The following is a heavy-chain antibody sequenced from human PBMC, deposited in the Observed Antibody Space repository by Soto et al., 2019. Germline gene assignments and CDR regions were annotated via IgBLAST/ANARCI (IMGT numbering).Heavy chain of an antibody. CDR3: ARKVYYYGMDV. CDR1: GGSFRGYY. J-gene: IGHJ6*02. V-gene: IGHV4-34*01. Sequence: WEPLELTYAVYGGSFRGYYWSWIRQPPGKGLEWIGETNHSGSTNYNPSLKSRVTISVDTSKNQFSLKLSSVTAADTAVYYCARKVYYYGMDVWGQGTTVTVSS. CDR2: TNHSGST.